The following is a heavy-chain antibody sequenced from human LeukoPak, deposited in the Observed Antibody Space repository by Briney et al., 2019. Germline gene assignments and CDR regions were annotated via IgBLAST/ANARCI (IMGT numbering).Heavy chain of an antibody. V-gene: IGHV3-20*01. D-gene: IGHD1-26*01. CDR1: GFTFDDYG. CDR2: INWNGGST. CDR3: ARDRGSYDAFDI. Sequence: PGGSLRLSCAASGFTFDDYGMSWVRQAPGKGLEWVSGINWNGGSTGYADSVKDRFTISRDNAKNSLYLQMNSLRAEDTALYHCARDRGSYDAFDIWGQGTMVTVSS. J-gene: IGHJ3*02.